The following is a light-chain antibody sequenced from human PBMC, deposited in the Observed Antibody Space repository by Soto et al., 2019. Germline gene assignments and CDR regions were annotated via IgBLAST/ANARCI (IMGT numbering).Light chain of an antibody. Sequence: QSVLTQSPSASASLGASVKLTCTLSSGHSSYAIAWHQQQPEKGPRYLMKLNSDGSHSKGDGIPDRFSGSSSGAERYLTISSLQSEDEADYYCQTWGPGKVVFGGGTKVTVL. CDR3: QTWGPGKVV. CDR2: LNSDGSH. V-gene: IGLV4-69*01. J-gene: IGLJ2*01. CDR1: SGHSSYA.